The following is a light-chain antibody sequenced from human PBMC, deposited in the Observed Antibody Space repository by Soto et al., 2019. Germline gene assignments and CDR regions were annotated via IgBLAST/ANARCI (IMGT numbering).Light chain of an antibody. CDR2: DAS. CDR1: QSVSSY. CDR3: QQYSNWPIT. Sequence: EIVLTQSPVTLSLSPGERATLSYRASQSVSSYLAWYQQKPGQAPRLLIYDASNRATGIPDRFSGSGSGTDFTLTFSSLEPEDFAVYYCQQYSNWPITFGQGTRLEIK. J-gene: IGKJ5*01. V-gene: IGKV3-11*01.